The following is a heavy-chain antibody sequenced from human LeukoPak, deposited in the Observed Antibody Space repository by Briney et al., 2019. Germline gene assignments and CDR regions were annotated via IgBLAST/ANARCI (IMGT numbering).Heavy chain of an antibody. J-gene: IGHJ4*02. Sequence: GGSLRLSCAASGFTFSSYGMHCVRQAPGKGLEWVAVVSYDGSNKYYADSVKGRFTISRDNSKNTLYLQMNSLRAEDTAVYYCAKAYCGGDCYSGEMDYWGQGTLVTVSS. CDR1: GFTFSSYG. V-gene: IGHV3-30*18. CDR3: AKAYCGGDCYSGEMDY. D-gene: IGHD2-21*02. CDR2: VSYDGSNK.